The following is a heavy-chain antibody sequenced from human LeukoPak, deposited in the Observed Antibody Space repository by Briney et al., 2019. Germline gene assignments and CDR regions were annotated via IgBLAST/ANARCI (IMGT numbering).Heavy chain of an antibody. CDR2: ISWDSSFT. CDR3: ARGLGSFDWLREH. J-gene: IGHJ4*02. Sequence: PGGPLRLPCAPSGLPFCDYHMSGPPQAPGGGRVGGLYISWDSSFTSYADSLKGPFTLSRNTAQKSLYLQIGRLRAEDTGVYYSARGLGSFDWLREHWGPGTLVTVSS. V-gene: IGHV3-11*05. D-gene: IGHD3-9*01. CDR1: GLPFCDYH.